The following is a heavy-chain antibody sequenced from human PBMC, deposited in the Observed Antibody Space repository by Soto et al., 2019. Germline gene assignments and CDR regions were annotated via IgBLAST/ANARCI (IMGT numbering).Heavy chain of an antibody. CDR1: GFTFSSYA. CDR2: ISGSGGST. CDR3: AKQPTIVVVTATPPFFDY. J-gene: IGHJ4*02. D-gene: IGHD2-21*02. V-gene: IGHV3-23*01. Sequence: GGSLRLSCAASGFTFSSYAMSWVHQAPGKGLEWVSAISGSGGSTYYADSVKGRFTISRDNSKNTLYLQMNSLKAEDTAVYYCAKQPTIVVVTATPPFFDYWGQGTLVTVSS.